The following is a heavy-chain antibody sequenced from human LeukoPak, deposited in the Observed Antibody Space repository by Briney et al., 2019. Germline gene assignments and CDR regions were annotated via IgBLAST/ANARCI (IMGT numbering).Heavy chain of an antibody. CDR3: ASVFESNSGFYEDHYFDN. CDR2: ILGSGGTT. D-gene: IGHD5-12*01. V-gene: IGHV3-23*01. J-gene: IGHJ4*02. CDR1: RYTFNQYA. Sequence: GGSLRLSCAASRYTFNQYAMVSVRQAPGAGLEWVSFILGSGGTTFFAASVKGRFIVSINNSRNTLCLQMDSLRTEDPDRSRCASVFESNSGFYEDHYFDNWGQGTLVSVSS.